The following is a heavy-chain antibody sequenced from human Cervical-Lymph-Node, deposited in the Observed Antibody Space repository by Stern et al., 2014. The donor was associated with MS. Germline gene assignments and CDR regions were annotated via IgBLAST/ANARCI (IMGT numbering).Heavy chain of an antibody. D-gene: IGHD2-21*02. CDR3: ARLCGGDCY. CDR1: GYTFTTYG. Sequence: VQLVESGVEAKRPGASVKVSCKASGYTFTTYGIAWVRQAPGQGLEWMGWINTYNENTNYVQKFQGRVTMTTETSTSTAFMELRSLRSDDTALYYCARLCGGDCYWGQGTMVTVSS. CDR2: INTYNENT. V-gene: IGHV1-18*01. J-gene: IGHJ3*01.